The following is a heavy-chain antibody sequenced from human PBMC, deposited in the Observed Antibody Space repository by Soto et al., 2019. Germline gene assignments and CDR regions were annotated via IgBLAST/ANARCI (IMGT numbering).Heavy chain of an antibody. D-gene: IGHD3-10*01. J-gene: IGHJ4*02. CDR3: ARGGVLLWFGELDY. CDR1: GFTFSSYA. Sequence: QVQLVESGGGVVQPGRSLRLSCAASGFTFSSYAMHWVRQAPGKGLEWVAVISYDGSNKYYADSVKGRFTISRDNSKNTLYLQMNSLRAEDMAVYYCARGGVLLWFGELDYWGQGTLVTVSS. CDR2: ISYDGSNK. V-gene: IGHV3-30-3*01.